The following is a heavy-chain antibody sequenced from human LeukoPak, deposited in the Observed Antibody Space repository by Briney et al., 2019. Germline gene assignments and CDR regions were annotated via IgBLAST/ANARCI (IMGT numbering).Heavy chain of an antibody. CDR2: INPNSGGT. V-gene: IGHV1-2*02. Sequence: ASVKVSCKASGYTFTGYYMHWVRQAPGQGLEWMGWINPNSGGTNYAQKFQGRVTMTRDTPISTAYMELSRLRSDDTAVYYCARAFSEQWLVGPYYYYYMDVWGKGTTVTVSS. J-gene: IGHJ6*03. CDR3: ARAFSEQWLVGPYYYYYMDV. D-gene: IGHD6-19*01. CDR1: GYTFTGYY.